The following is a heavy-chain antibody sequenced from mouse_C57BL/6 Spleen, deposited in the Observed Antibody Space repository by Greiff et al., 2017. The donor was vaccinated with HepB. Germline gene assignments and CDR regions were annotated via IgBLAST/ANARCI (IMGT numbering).Heavy chain of an antibody. CDR3: AIHYYGSRGVAY. V-gene: IGHV1-52*01. Sequence: VQLQQPGAELVRPGSSVKLSCKASGYTFTSYWMHWVKQRPIQGLEWIGNIDPSDSETHYNQKFKDKATLTVDKSSSTAYMQLSSLTAEDSAVYYCAIHYYGSRGVAYWGQGTLVTVSA. D-gene: IGHD1-1*01. CDR2: IDPSDSET. J-gene: IGHJ3*01. CDR1: GYTFTSYW.